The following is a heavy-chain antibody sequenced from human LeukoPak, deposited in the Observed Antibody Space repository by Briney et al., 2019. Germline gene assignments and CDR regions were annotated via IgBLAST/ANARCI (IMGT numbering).Heavy chain of an antibody. J-gene: IGHJ2*01. CDR1: GGSISRHY. CDR3: ARVYYSNSYDYWYFDL. Sequence: SETLSLTCNVSGGSISRHYWTWIRQPPGKGLEWIAYIYYSGSTNYNPSLKIRGTISVDTSKNQFSLKLSSVTAADTAVYYCARVYYSNSYDYWYFDLWGRGTLVTVFS. CDR2: IYYSGST. V-gene: IGHV4-59*11. D-gene: IGHD6-13*01.